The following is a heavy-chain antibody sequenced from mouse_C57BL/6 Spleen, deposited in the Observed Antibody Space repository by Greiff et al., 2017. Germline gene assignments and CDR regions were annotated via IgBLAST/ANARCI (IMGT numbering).Heavy chain of an antibody. V-gene: IGHV3-8*01. CDR3: ASSLDYGSSPWYFDV. J-gene: IGHJ1*03. D-gene: IGHD1-1*01. Sequence: EVKLQESGPGLAKPSQTLSLTCSVTGYSITSDYWNWIRKFPGNKLEYMGYISYSGSTYYNPSLKSRISITRDTSKNQYYLQLNSVTTEDTATYYCASSLDYGSSPWYFDVWGTGTTVTVSS. CDR2: ISYSGST. CDR1: GYSITSDY.